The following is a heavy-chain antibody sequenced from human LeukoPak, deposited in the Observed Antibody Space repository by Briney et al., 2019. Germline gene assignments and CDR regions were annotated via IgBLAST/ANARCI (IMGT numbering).Heavy chain of an antibody. V-gene: IGHV1-18*01. CDR3: ARDPAFRGAQMEY. J-gene: IGHJ4*02. CDR2: ISGYNGNT. CDR1: VYTLTSYG. D-gene: IGHD3-10*01. Sequence: GASVKVSCKASVYTLTSYGFSWVRQAPGQGLEWMGWISGYNGNTNYAQNLQGRVTMTIDTSTSTAYMELRSPRSDDTAVYYCARDPAFRGAQMEYWGQGTLVTVSS.